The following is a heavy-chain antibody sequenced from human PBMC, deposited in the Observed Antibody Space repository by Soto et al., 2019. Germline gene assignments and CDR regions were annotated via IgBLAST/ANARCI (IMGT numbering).Heavy chain of an antibody. Sequence: QVQLVESGGGLVKPGGSLRLSCAASGFTFSDYYMSWIRQAPGKGLEWVSYISSSSSYTNYADSVKGRFTISRDNAKNSLYLQMNSLRAEDTAVYYCARDPPCSSISCYGYFDYWGQGTLVTVSS. CDR3: ARDPPCSSISCYGYFDY. D-gene: IGHD2-2*01. J-gene: IGHJ4*02. CDR1: GFTFSDYY. CDR2: ISSSSSYT. V-gene: IGHV3-11*05.